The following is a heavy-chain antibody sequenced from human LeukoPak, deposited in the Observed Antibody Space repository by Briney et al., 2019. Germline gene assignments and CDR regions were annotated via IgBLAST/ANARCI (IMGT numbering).Heavy chain of an antibody. CDR1: GGSISSSNW. CDR3: ARVSGYDWESFYDY. Sequence: PSGTLSLTCAVSGGSISSSNWWSWVRQPPGKGLEWIGEIYHSGSTNYNPSLKSRVTISVDTSKKQFSLKLRSVTAADTAVYYCARVSGYDWESFYDYWGQGTLVTVSS. CDR2: IYHSGST. D-gene: IGHD5-12*01. J-gene: IGHJ4*02. V-gene: IGHV4-4*02.